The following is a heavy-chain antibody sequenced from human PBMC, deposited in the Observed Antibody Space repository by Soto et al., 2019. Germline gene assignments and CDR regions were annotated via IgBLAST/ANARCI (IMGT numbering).Heavy chain of an antibody. CDR1: GFTFSSYA. Sequence: QVQLVESGGGVVQPGRSLRLSCAASGFTFSSYAMHWVRQAPGKGLEWVAVISYDGSNKYYSDSVKGRFTISRDNSKNTLYLQMNSLRAEDTAVYYCARHPYDFWSGYYSDYWGQGTLVTVSS. J-gene: IGHJ4*02. CDR2: ISYDGSNK. D-gene: IGHD3-3*01. V-gene: IGHV3-30-3*01. CDR3: ARHPYDFWSGYYSDY.